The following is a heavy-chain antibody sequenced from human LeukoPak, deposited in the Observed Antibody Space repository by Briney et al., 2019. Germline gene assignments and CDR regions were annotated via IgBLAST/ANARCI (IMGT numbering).Heavy chain of an antibody. CDR1: GGTFSSYA. CDR3: ARDPRGYCSSTSCYSNGAFDI. D-gene: IGHD2-2*01. CDR2: IIPIFGTA. J-gene: IGHJ3*02. V-gene: IGHV1-69*13. Sequence: ASVKVSCKASGGTFSSYAISWVRQAPGQGLEWMGGIIPIFGTANYAQKFQGRVTITADESTSTAYMELSSLRSEDTAVYYCARDPRGYCSSTSCYSNGAFDIWGQGTMVTVSS.